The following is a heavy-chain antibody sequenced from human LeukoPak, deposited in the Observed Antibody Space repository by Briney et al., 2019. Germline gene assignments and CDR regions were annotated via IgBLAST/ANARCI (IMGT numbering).Heavy chain of an antibody. CDR2: IYYSGST. V-gene: IGHV4-39*01. Sequence: SETLSPTCTVSGGSISSSNYYWGWIRQPPGKGLEWIGNIYYSGSTYYKPSLKTRVTISVDTSKNQFSLKLTSVTAADTAVYYCARHASVDGNWPRPLDYWGQGSLVSVFS. CDR1: GGSISSSNYY. CDR3: ARHASVDGNWPRPLDY. J-gene: IGHJ4*02. D-gene: IGHD6-19*01.